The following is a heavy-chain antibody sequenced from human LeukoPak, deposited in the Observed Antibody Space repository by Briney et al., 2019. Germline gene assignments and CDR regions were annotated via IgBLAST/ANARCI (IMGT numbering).Heavy chain of an antibody. CDR3: ASQVGATRSVDY. J-gene: IGHJ4*02. Sequence: PGGSLRLSCAASGFTFSSYGMHWVRQAPGKGLEWAAVISYDGSNKYYADSVKGRFTISRDNSKNTLYLQMNSLRAEDTAVYYCASQVGATRSVDYWGQGTLVTVSS. D-gene: IGHD1-26*01. CDR2: ISYDGSNK. V-gene: IGHV3-30*03. CDR1: GFTFSSYG.